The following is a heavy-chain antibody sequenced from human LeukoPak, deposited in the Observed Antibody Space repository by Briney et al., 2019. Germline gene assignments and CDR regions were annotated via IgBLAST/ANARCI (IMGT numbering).Heavy chain of an antibody. J-gene: IGHJ4*02. CDR2: IYYSGST. Sequence: SQTLSLTCTVSGGSISSGDYYWSWIRQPPGKGLEWIGYIYYSGSTYYNPSLKSRVTISVDTSKNRFSLKLSSVTAADTAVYYCARLQIMITFGGVIAPDYWGQGTLVTVSS. V-gene: IGHV4-30-4*01. CDR1: GGSISSGDYY. CDR3: ARLQIMITFGGVIAPDY. D-gene: IGHD3-16*02.